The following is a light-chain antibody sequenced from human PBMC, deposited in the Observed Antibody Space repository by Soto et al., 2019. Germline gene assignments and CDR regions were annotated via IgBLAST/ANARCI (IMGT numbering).Light chain of an antibody. Sequence: LSVSPGEKATLSCRASHGVGRNLAWYHQHPGQHPTLLISGASTRATGVPARFSGSRSATQFPLTISNPQSEDCGIYYCQQYKQWPVAFGGGTKVDI. CDR3: QQYKQWPVA. CDR2: GAS. J-gene: IGKJ4*01. V-gene: IGKV3-15*01. CDR1: HGVGRN.